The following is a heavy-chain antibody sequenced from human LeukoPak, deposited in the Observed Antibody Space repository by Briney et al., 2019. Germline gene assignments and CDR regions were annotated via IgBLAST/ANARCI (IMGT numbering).Heavy chain of an antibody. Sequence: GGSLRLSCAASGFTLSSYSLNWVRQAPGKGLEWVGFFRSKAYGGTTEYAASVKGRFTISRDDSKSIAYLQMNSLKTEDTAVYYCTRGLWESNWGQGTLVTVSS. CDR2: FRSKAYGGTT. V-gene: IGHV3-49*04. CDR3: TRGLWESN. D-gene: IGHD1-26*01. J-gene: IGHJ4*02. CDR1: GFTLSSYS.